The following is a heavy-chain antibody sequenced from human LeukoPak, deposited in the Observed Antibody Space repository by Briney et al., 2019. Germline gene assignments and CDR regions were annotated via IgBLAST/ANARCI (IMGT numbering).Heavy chain of an antibody. Sequence: ASVKVSCKASGYTFTSYDINWVRQATGQGLEWMGWMNPNSGNTGYAQKFQGRVTITGNTSISTAYMELSSLRSEDTAVYYCARGTFDYDFWSGYPRREGYYMDVWDKGTTVTVSS. D-gene: IGHD3-3*01. J-gene: IGHJ6*03. CDR1: GYTFTSYD. V-gene: IGHV1-8*03. CDR2: MNPNSGNT. CDR3: ARGTFDYDFWSGYPRREGYYMDV.